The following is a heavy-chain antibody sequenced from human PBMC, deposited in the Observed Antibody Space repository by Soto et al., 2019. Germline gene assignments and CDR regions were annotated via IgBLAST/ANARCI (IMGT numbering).Heavy chain of an antibody. V-gene: IGHV3-48*02. J-gene: IGHJ4*02. CDR3: ARDQWGYGGKSPFDY. D-gene: IGHD2-15*01. CDR2: ISSSSSTI. Sequence: EVQLVESGGGLVQPGGSLRLSCAASGFTFSSYSMNWVRQAPGKGLEWVSYISSSSSTIYYADSVKGRFTISRDNAKNSLYLQMNSLRDEDTAVYYCARDQWGYGGKSPFDYWGQGTLVTVSS. CDR1: GFTFSSYS.